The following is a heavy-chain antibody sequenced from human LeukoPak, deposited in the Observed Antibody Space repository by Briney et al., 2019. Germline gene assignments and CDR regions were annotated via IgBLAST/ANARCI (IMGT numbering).Heavy chain of an antibody. Sequence: GGSLRLSCAASGFTFSSYSMNWVRQAPGKGLEWVSSISSSSSYIYYADSVKGRFTISRDNAKNPLYLQMNSLRAEDTAVYYCARWPYYYDSSGYLDYWGQGTLVTVSS. D-gene: IGHD3-22*01. CDR2: ISSSSSYI. CDR1: GFTFSSYS. CDR3: ARWPYYYDSSGYLDY. J-gene: IGHJ4*02. V-gene: IGHV3-21*01.